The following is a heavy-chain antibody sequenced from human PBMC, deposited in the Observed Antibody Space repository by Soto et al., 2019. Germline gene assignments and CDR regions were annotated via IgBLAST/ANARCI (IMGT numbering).Heavy chain of an antibody. V-gene: IGHV3-23*01. CDR1: GFTFSSYG. Sequence: EVQLLASGGGLVQPGGSLRLSCAASGFTFSSYGMTWVRQASGRGLEWVSTIGQSDSYRYYAGSVKGRFTISRDNSKSTVYLQMNSLRVEDTAVYYCAGEYDRPPYYGYYGWDVWGQGTTVTVSS. D-gene: IGHD3-22*01. CDR2: IGQSDSYR. J-gene: IGHJ6*02. CDR3: AGEYDRPPYYGYYGWDV.